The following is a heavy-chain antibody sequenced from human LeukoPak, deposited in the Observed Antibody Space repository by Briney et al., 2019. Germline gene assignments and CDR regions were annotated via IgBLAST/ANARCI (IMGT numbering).Heavy chain of an antibody. V-gene: IGHV3-48*01. Sequence: GGSLRLSCAVSGFTFGRHSINWVRQATVKGLEWVSYISESSSTKYYADSVKGRFTISRDNAQNSLFLQMSSLRAEDTAVYYCARVATSLARVDYWGQGTLVTVSS. CDR3: ARVATSLARVDY. CDR1: GFTFGRHS. CDR2: ISESSSTK. J-gene: IGHJ4*02.